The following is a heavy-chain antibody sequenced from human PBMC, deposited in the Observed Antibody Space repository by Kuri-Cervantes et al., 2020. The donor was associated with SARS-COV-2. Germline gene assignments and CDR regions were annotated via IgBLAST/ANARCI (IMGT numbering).Heavy chain of an antibody. J-gene: IGHJ5*02. CDR2: ISGSGGST. CDR1: GFTFSSYA. Sequence: GESLKISCAASGFTFSSYAMSWVRQAPGKGLEWVSAISGSGGSTYYADSVKGRFTISRDNSKNSLYLQMNSLRTEDTALYYCAKDIVIAAAGTSGWFDPWGQGTLVTVSS. V-gene: IGHV3-23*01. CDR3: AKDIVIAAAGTSGWFDP. D-gene: IGHD6-13*01.